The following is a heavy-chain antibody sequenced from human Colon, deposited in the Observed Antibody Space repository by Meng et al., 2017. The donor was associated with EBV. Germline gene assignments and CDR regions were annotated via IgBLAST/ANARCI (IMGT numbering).Heavy chain of an antibody. CDR3: ATQESRDGHNPY. V-gene: IGHV4-34*10. CDR1: GFTFSDYY. CDR2: MYHSGTTN. D-gene: IGHD5-24*01. J-gene: IGHJ4*02. Sequence: QVQLVESGGGLVKPGGSLRLSCAASGFTFSDYYMNWIRQAPGKGLEWIGEMYHSGTTNYNPSLKSRVTISMGKSNNQLSLKLNSVTAADTAVYYCATQESRDGHNPYWGQGTLVTVSS.